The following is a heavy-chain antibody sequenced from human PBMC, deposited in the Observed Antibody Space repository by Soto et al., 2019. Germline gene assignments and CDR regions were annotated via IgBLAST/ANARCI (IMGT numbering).Heavy chain of an antibody. Sequence: QVLLVQSGAEVKMPGASVKVSCKASGYIFSGYYIHWVRQAPGQGLEWMGWLNPNSGGTNYAQKFQDRVIMTRDTSINTAYMELSRLRTDDTAVYYCAKDASQTFTNSYHHDYWGQGPLVTLS. V-gene: IGHV1-2*02. CDR3: AKDASQTFTNSYHHDY. CDR2: LNPNSGGT. J-gene: IGHJ4*02. D-gene: IGHD5-18*01. CDR1: GYIFSGYY.